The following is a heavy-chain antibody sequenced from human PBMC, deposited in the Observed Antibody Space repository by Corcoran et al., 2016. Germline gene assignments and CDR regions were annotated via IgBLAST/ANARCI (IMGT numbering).Heavy chain of an antibody. Sequence: EVQLVESGGGLVKPGGSLRLSCAASGFTFSNAWMNWVRQAPGKGLEWVGRIKSKTDGGTTDYAAPVKGRFTISRDDSKNKLYLQMNSLKTEDTAVYYCSTEWEVEFKGDAFDIWGQGTMGTVSS. CDR3: STEWEVEFKGDAFDI. D-gene: IGHD1-26*01. J-gene: IGHJ3*02. CDR2: IKSKTDGGTT. CDR1: GFTFSNAW. V-gene: IGHV3-15*07.